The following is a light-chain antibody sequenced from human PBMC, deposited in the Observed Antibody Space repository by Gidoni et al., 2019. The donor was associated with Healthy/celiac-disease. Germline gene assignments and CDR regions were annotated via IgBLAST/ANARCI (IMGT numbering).Light chain of an antibody. Sequence: DLPITQSPSSLSASVGDRVTITCRASQSISSYLNWYQQKPGKAPKLLIYAASSLQSGVPSRFSGSGSGTDFTLTISSLQPEDFATYYCQQSYSTLTFGPGTKVDIK. V-gene: IGKV1-39*01. J-gene: IGKJ3*01. CDR3: QQSYSTLT. CDR2: AAS. CDR1: QSISSY.